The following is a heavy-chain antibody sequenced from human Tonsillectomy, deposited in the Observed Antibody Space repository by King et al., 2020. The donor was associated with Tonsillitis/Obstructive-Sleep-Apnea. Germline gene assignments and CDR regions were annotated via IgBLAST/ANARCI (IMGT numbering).Heavy chain of an antibody. J-gene: IGHJ4*02. CDR2: INPSGGST. D-gene: IGHD6-19*01. CDR3: ARAYSNGDTDY. V-gene: IGHV1-46*02. Sequence: QLVQSGAEVKKPGASVKVSCKGSGYILNTYYMHWVRQAPGQGLEWMGIINPSGGSTSYAQKIQGRITMTRDTSTSTVYMELSSLRSEDTAVYYCARAYSNGDTDYWGQGTLVTVSS. CDR1: GYILNTYY.